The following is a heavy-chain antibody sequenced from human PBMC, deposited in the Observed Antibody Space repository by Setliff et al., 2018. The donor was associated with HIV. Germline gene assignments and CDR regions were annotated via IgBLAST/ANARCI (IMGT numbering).Heavy chain of an antibody. CDR3: ASTRIRLIRGAVISNLRTPYFDY. V-gene: IGHV4-38-2*01. D-gene: IGHD3-10*01. CDR1: GYSISSGYY. Sequence: SETLSLTCAVSGYSISSGYYWGWIRQPPGKGLEWIGSIYHSGSTYYNPSLKGRLSLSTSENQFSLKLTSVTAADTAVYYCASTRIRLIRGAVISNLRTPYFDYWGPGSLVTVSS. CDR2: IYHSGST. J-gene: IGHJ4*02.